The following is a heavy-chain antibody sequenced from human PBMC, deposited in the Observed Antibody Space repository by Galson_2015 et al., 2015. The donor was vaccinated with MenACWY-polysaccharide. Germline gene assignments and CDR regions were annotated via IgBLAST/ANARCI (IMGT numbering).Heavy chain of an antibody. J-gene: IGHJ4*02. V-gene: IGHV3-21*01. CDR1: GFTFSSYS. CDR3: ASCLGTSCYLKFDY. Sequence: SLRLSCAASGFTFSSYSMNWVRQAPGKGLEWVSSISSSSSYIYYADSVKGRFTISRDNAKNSLYLQMNSLRAEDTAVYYCASCLGTSCYLKFDYWGQGTLVTVSS. D-gene: IGHD2-2*01. CDR2: ISSSSSYI.